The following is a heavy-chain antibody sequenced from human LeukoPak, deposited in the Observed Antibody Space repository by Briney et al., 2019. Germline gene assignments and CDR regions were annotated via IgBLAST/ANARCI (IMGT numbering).Heavy chain of an antibody. J-gene: IGHJ5*02. V-gene: IGHV4-39*01. Sequence: PSETLSLTCTVSGGSISSSSYYWGWIRQPPGKGLEWIGSIYYSGSTYYNPSLKSRVTISVDTSKNQFSLKLSSVTAADTAVYYCARTMNYYDSSGYGWFDPWGQGTLVTVSS. D-gene: IGHD3-22*01. CDR1: GGSISSSSYY. CDR3: ARTMNYYDSSGYGWFDP. CDR2: IYYSGST.